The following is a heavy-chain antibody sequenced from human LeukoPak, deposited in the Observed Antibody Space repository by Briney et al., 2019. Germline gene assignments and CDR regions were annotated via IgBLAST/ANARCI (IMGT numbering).Heavy chain of an antibody. J-gene: IGHJ4*02. CDR1: GGSISSSSDY. D-gene: IGHD3-22*01. V-gene: IGHV4-39*01. CDR3: ARLYYDSSGSRRDYYFDY. CDR2: VRYSGKT. Sequence: SETLSLTCTVSGGSISSSSDYWGWFRQPPGKGLEWIGSVRYSGKTYYNPSLKRRLPMSVDTSKSQFSLKLSSVTAADTAVYFCARLYYDSSGSRRDYYFDYWGQGTLVTVSS.